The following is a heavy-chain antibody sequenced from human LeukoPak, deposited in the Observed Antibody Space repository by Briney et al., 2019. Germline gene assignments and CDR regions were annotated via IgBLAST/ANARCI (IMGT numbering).Heavy chain of an antibody. V-gene: IGHV3-21*01. CDR3: ARDPNYDFTYFDY. Sequence: PGGSLRLSCAASGFTFSSYSMNWVRQAPGKGLEWVSSISSSSSYIYYADSVKGRFTISRDNAKNSLYLQMNSLRAEDTAVYYCARDPNYDFTYFDYWGQGTLVTVSS. D-gene: IGHD3-3*01. CDR1: GFTFSSYS. CDR2: ISSSSSYI. J-gene: IGHJ4*02.